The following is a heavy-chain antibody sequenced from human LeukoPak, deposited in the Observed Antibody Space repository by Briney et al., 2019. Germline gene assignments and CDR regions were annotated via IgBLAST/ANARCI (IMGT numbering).Heavy chain of an antibody. CDR2: IYHSGST. CDR3: AITSYASGWYRSHAFDI. Sequence: SETLSLTPAVSGGSISSSNWWSWVRQPPGKGLEWIGAIYHSGSTDYNPSLRSLVTISVDKSKKQFSLKLSSVTDPATDVYSCAITSYASGWYRSHAFDIWGQGTMVTASS. D-gene: IGHD6-19*01. CDR1: GGSISSSNW. J-gene: IGHJ3*02. V-gene: IGHV4-4*02.